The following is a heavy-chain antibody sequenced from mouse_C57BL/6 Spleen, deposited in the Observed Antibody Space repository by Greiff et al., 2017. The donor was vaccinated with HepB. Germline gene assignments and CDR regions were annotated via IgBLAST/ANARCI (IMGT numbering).Heavy chain of an antibody. Sequence: QVQLKESGAELVRPGASVTLSCKASGYTFTDYEMHWVKQTPVHGLEWIGAIDPETGGTAYNQKFKGKAILTADKSSSTAYMELRSLTSEDSAVYYCTRWGGYDKGFAYWGQGTLVTVSA. CDR1: GYTFTDYE. V-gene: IGHV1-15*01. D-gene: IGHD2-2*01. CDR2: IDPETGGT. CDR3: TRWGGYDKGFAY. J-gene: IGHJ3*01.